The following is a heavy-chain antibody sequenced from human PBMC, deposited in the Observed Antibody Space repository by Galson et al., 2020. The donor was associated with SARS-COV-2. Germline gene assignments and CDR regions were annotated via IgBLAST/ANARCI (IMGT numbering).Heavy chain of an antibody. CDR1: AGSISSGGYY. CDR3: ARAFEAYGMDV. J-gene: IGHJ6*02. Sequence: SETLSLTCTVSAGSISSGGYYWSWTRQHPGKGLEWIGYIYYSGSTYYNPSLKSRVTISVDTSKNQFSLKLSSVTAADTAVYYCARAFEAYGMDVWGQGTTVTVSS. CDR2: IYYSGST. V-gene: IGHV4-31*03.